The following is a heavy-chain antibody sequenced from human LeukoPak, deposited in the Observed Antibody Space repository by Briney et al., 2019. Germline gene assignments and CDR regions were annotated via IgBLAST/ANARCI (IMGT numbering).Heavy chain of an antibody. V-gene: IGHV1-69*13. CDR2: IIPIFGTA. Sequence: SMKVSCKASGGTFSSYAISWVRQAPGQGLEWMGWIIPIFGTANYAQKFQGRVTITADESTSIAYMELSSLRSEDTAVYYCAREMEQLVGAIYYFDYWGQGTLVTVSS. D-gene: IGHD6-6*01. CDR3: AREMEQLVGAIYYFDY. CDR1: GGTFSSYA. J-gene: IGHJ4*02.